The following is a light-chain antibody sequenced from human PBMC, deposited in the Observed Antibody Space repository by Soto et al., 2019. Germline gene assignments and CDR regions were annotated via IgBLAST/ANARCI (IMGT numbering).Light chain of an antibody. CDR2: EVS. CDR3: ASYTSSSTSVI. J-gene: IGLJ2*01. Sequence: QSVLTQPPSASGTPGQRVTISCSGSSSNIGSNTVNWYQQLPGTAPKLLIFEVSNRPSGISSRFSGSKSGNTASLTISGLQAEDEADYYCASYTSSSTSVIFGRGTKLTVL. CDR1: SSNIGSNT. V-gene: IGLV1-44*01.